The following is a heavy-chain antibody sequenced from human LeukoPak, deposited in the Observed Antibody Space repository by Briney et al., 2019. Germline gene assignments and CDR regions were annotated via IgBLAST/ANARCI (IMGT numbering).Heavy chain of an antibody. D-gene: IGHD3-22*01. J-gene: IGHJ5*02. Sequence: SETLSLTCTVSGGSISSSSYYWGWIRQPPGTGLEWIGSIYYSGSTYYNPSHKSRVTISVDTSKNQFSLKLSSVTAADTAVYYCARHYYDSSGYQGANWFDPWGQGTLVTVSS. V-gene: IGHV4-39*01. CDR2: IYYSGST. CDR1: GGSISSSSYY. CDR3: ARHYYDSSGYQGANWFDP.